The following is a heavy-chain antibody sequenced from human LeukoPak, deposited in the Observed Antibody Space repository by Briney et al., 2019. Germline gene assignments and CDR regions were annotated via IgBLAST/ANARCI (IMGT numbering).Heavy chain of an antibody. CDR2: IYYSGST. CDR1: GGSISSSGYF. D-gene: IGHD3-10*01. J-gene: IGHJ6*03. Sequence: PSETLSLTCTVSGGSISSSGYFWGWIRQPPGKGLEWIGYIYYSGSTYYNPSLKSRVTISVDTSKNQFSLKLSSVTAADTAVYYCARDGEYYYYYMDVWGKGTTVTVSS. CDR3: ARDGEYYYYYMDV. V-gene: IGHV4-30-4*08.